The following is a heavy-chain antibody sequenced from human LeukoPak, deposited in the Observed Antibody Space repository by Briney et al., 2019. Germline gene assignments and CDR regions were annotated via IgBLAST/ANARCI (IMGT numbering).Heavy chain of an antibody. D-gene: IGHD3-22*01. V-gene: IGHV4-39*01. CDR1: GGSITRGTSY. Sequence: SETLSLTCTVSGGSITRGTSYWGWIRQPPGKGLEWIGSFYYSGTTYYNPSLKSRVTISAGTSKNQFSPKLSSVTAADTAVYYCARHDSSGLYNEFDYWGQGTLVIVSS. J-gene: IGHJ4*02. CDR3: ARHDSSGLYNEFDY. CDR2: FYYSGTT.